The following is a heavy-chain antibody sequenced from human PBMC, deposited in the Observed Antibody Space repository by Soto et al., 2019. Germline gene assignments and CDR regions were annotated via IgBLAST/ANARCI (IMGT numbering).Heavy chain of an antibody. V-gene: IGHV2-5*02. CDR1: GFSLSDNGVG. CDR3: AHRLPWDAFDI. CDR2: IYWDDDK. D-gene: IGHD1-26*01. J-gene: IGHJ3*02. Sequence: QITLKESGPTLVKRTQTLTLTCTFSGFSLSDNGVGVGWIRQPPGKALEWLALIYWDDDKSYSPSLKTRLTLTKDTSKNQVLLTMTNMDPVDTATYYCAHRLPWDAFDIWGQGPMLTVSS.